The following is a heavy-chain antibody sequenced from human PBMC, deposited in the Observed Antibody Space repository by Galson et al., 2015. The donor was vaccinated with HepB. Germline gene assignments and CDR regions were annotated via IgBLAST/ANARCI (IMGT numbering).Heavy chain of an antibody. D-gene: IGHD3-22*01. J-gene: IGHJ3*01. Sequence: SLRLSCAASGFTFSNAWMSWVRQAPGKGLEWVGRIKSKTDGGTTDYAAPVKGRFTISRDDSKNTLYLQMNSLKTEDTAVYYCTTPITMIEITGWGKSTHLHGVWGQGTMVTVSS. V-gene: IGHV3-15*01. CDR3: TTPITMIEITGWGKSTHLHGV. CDR1: GFTFSNAW. CDR2: IKSKTDGGTT.